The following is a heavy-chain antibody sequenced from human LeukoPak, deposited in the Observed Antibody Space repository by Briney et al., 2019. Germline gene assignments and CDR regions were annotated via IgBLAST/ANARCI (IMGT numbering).Heavy chain of an antibody. Sequence: PGRSLRLSCAASGFTFSSYGMHWVRQAPGKGLEWVAVIWYDGSNKYYADSVKGRFTISRDNSKNTLYLQMNSLRAEDTAVYYCARECGYGRCGMDVWGQGTTVTVSS. CDR1: GFTFSSYG. CDR3: ARECGYGRCGMDV. D-gene: IGHD5-12*01. V-gene: IGHV3-33*01. J-gene: IGHJ6*02. CDR2: IWYDGSNK.